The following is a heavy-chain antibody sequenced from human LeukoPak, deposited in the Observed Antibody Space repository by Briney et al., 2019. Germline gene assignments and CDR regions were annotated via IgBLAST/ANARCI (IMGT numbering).Heavy chain of an antibody. V-gene: IGHV1-2*04. D-gene: IGHD1-26*01. CDR1: GYTLAGYF. Sequence: ASVRVSCKASGYTLAGYFIHWVRQAPGQGLEWMGRINPNSGDTEYAPKFQGWVTMTRDTSISTAYVEVRRLISDDTAVYYCARDLASTSNWEFDYWGQGTLVIVSS. CDR2: INPNSGDT. CDR3: ARDLASTSNWEFDY. J-gene: IGHJ4*02.